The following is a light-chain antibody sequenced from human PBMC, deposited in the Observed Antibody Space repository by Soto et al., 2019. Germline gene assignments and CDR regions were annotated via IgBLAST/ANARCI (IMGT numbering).Light chain of an antibody. CDR3: NSFGGSNHLV. V-gene: IGLV2-8*01. J-gene: IGLJ2*01. CDR1: SSDIGAYNY. CDR2: EVT. Sequence: QSALTQPPSASGSPGQSVTISCTGTSSDIGAYNYVSWYQQHPGKAPKLIIYEVTKRPSGVPDRFSGSKSGNTASLTVSGLQGEDEADYYCNSFGGSNHLVFGGGTKLTVL.